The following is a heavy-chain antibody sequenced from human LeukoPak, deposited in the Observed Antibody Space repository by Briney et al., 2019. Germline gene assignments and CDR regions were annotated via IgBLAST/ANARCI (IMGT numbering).Heavy chain of an antibody. J-gene: IGHJ4*02. V-gene: IGHV1-69*13. D-gene: IGHD3-3*01. CDR2: IIPIFGTA. CDR1: GGTFSSYA. Sequence: SVKVPCKASGGTFSSYAISWVRQAPGQGLEWMGGIIPIFGTANYAQKFQGRVTITADESTSTAYMELSSLRSENTAVYYCARGVLSTYYDFWSGYWYYFDYWGQGTLVTVSS. CDR3: ARGVLSTYYDFWSGYWYYFDY.